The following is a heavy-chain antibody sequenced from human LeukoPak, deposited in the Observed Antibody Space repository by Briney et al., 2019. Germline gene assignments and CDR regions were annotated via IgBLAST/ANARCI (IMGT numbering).Heavy chain of an antibody. J-gene: IGHJ4*02. CDR1: GFTFSSYW. CDR3: ARENSGSYLRAFDY. D-gene: IGHD1-26*01. Sequence: PGGSLRLSCAASGFTFSSYWMSWVRQAPGKGLEWVANIKQDGSEKYYVDPVKGRFTISRDNAKNSLYLQMNSLRAEDTAVYYCARENSGSYLRAFDYWGQGTLVTVSS. CDR2: IKQDGSEK. V-gene: IGHV3-7*01.